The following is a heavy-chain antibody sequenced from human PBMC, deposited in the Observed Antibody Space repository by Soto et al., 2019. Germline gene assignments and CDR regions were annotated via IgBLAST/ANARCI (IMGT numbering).Heavy chain of an antibody. CDR3: AKSVYNWNDGFFDY. CDR2: ISYDGLNK. V-gene: IGHV3-30*18. D-gene: IGHD1-1*01. Sequence: QVQLVESGGGGVQPGRSLRLSCAASGFIFSSYGMHWVRQAPGKGLEWVAVISYDGLNKYYSDSVKGRFTISRDNSKNAQYLRLNSLRAEDTAVYYCAKSVYNWNDGFFDYWGQGTLVTVSP. J-gene: IGHJ4*02. CDR1: GFIFSSYG.